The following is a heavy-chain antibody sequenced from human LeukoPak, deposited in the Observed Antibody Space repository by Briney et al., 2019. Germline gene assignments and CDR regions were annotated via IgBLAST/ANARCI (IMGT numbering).Heavy chain of an antibody. V-gene: IGHV4-30-2*01. CDR1: GGSINNYS. D-gene: IGHD3-22*01. CDR2: MYHSGTT. J-gene: IGHJ3*02. Sequence: SETLSLTCTVSGGSINNYSWSWIRQPPGKGLEWIGYMYHSGTTHYNPSLKSRVTISVDRSKNQFSLKLSSVTAADTAVYYCVRGYYYDSSGYWVRAFDIWGQGTMVTVSS. CDR3: VRGYYYDSSGYWVRAFDI.